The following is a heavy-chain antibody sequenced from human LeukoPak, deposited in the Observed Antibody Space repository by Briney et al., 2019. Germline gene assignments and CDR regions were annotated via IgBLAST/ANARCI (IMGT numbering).Heavy chain of an antibody. CDR3: ARGSGLDV. Sequence: GGSLRLSCAASGFTVSAYAMAWVRQAPGKGLEWVANINHNGNVNYYVDSVKGRFTISRDNAKNSLYLQMSNLRAEDTAVYFCARGSGLDVWGQGATVTVSS. CDR1: GFTVSAYA. V-gene: IGHV3-7*03. CDR2: INHNGNVN. J-gene: IGHJ6*02. D-gene: IGHD3-10*01.